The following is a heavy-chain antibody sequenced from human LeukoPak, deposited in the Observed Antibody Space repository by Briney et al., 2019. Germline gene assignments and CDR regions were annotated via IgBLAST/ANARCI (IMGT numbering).Heavy chain of an antibody. CDR2: ISSSGSTI. J-gene: IGHJ4*02. V-gene: IGHV3-11*04. CDR1: GFTFSDYY. CDR3: ARDHNYAFDN. Sequence: GSLRLSCAASGFTFSDYYMSWIRQAPGKGLEWVSYISSSGSTIYYADSVKGRFTVSGDNARNSLYLQMNSLRVEDTAVYYCARDHNYAFDNWGQGTLVTVSS. D-gene: IGHD1-1*01.